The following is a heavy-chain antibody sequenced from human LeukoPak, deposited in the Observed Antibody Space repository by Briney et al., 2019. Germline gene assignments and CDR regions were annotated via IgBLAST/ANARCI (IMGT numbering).Heavy chain of an antibody. Sequence: PGGSLRLSCAASGFTFSSYAMHWVRQAPGKGLEWVAVISYDGSNKYYADSVKGRFTISRDNSKNTLYLQMNSLRAEDTAVYYCAREAIIVVVTAILRPLDYWGQGTLVTVSS. CDR2: ISYDGSNK. D-gene: IGHD2-21*02. V-gene: IGHV3-30-3*01. CDR1: GFTFSSYA. J-gene: IGHJ4*02. CDR3: AREAIIVVVTAILRPLDY.